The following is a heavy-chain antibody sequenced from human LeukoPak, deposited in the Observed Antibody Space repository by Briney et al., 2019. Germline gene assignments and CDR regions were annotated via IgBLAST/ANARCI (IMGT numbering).Heavy chain of an antibody. J-gene: IGHJ4*02. D-gene: IGHD3-22*01. CDR3: ARDPNSGYHDY. V-gene: IGHV1-69*05. CDR2: IIPIFGTA. Sequence: GASVKVSCKASGGTFSSYAISWVRQAPGQGLEWMGGIIPIFGTANYAQKFQGRVTITRDTSATTAYMELSSLRPEDTAVYYCARDPNSGYHDYWGQGTLVTVSS. CDR1: GGTFSSYA.